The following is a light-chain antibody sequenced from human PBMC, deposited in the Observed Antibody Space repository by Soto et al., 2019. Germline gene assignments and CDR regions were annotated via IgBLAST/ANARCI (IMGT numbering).Light chain of an antibody. J-gene: IGLJ1*01. Sequence: QSVLTKPASGSGPPGQSITISCTGTSSDFGSYNIVSWYQQHPGKAPKLMIYEGSKRPSGVSNRFSGSKSDNTASLTISGLQAEDETDYYCSSYAAGSTYVFGTGTKVTVL. CDR3: SSYAAGSTYV. CDR2: EGS. CDR1: SSDFGSYNI. V-gene: IGLV2-23*01.